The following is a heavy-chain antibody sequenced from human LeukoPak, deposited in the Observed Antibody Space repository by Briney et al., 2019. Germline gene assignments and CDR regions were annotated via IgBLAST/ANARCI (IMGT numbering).Heavy chain of an antibody. J-gene: IGHJ4*02. CDR1: GGSISSGGYY. CDR3: ARDPAYYDYIGGSYRPEYKFDY. Sequence: SETLSLTCTVSGGSISSGGYYWSWIRQPPGKGLEWFGYIYHSGSTYYNPSLKSRVTISVDMSKNQFSLKLRSVTAADTAVYYCARDPAYYDYIGGSYRPEYKFDYWGQGTLVTVSS. V-gene: IGHV4-30-2*01. D-gene: IGHD3-16*02. CDR2: IYHSGST.